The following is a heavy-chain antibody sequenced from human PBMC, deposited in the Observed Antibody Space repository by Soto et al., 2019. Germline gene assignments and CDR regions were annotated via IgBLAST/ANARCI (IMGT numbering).Heavy chain of an antibody. Sequence: GASVKVSCKASGYTFTGYYMHWVRQAPGQGLEWMGWINPNSGGTNYAQKFQGWVTMTRDTSISTAYMELSRLRSDDTAVYYCARDVAAGTWIFDYWGQGTLVTVSS. CDR1: GYTFTGYY. D-gene: IGHD6-13*01. V-gene: IGHV1-2*04. J-gene: IGHJ4*02. CDR3: ARDVAAGTWIFDY. CDR2: INPNSGGT.